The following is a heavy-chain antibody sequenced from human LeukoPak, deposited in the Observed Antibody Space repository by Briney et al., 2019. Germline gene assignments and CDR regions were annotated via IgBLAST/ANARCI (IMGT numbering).Heavy chain of an antibody. CDR3: ARHEDPMVRGVIVFDP. Sequence: SETLSLTCTVSGGSISSSSYYWGWIRQPPGKGLEWIGSIYYSGSTYYNPSLKSRVTISVDTSKNQFSLKLSSVTAADTAVYYCARHEDPMVRGVIVFDPWGQGTLVTVSS. D-gene: IGHD3-10*01. CDR1: GGSISSSSYY. V-gene: IGHV4-39*01. J-gene: IGHJ5*02. CDR2: IYYSGST.